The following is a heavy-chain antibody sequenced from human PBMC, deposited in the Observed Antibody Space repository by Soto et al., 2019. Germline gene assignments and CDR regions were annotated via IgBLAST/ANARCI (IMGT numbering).Heavy chain of an antibody. J-gene: IGHJ6*02. Sequence: GGSLRLSCAASGFTFSSYAMSWVRQAPGKGLEWVSAISGSGGSTYYADSVKGRFTISRDNSKNTLYLQMKSLRAEDTAVYYCAKDVIAVAGTTIPSYYYYGMDVWGQGTTVTVSS. CDR2: ISGSGGST. V-gene: IGHV3-23*01. CDR3: AKDVIAVAGTTIPSYYYYGMDV. D-gene: IGHD6-19*01. CDR1: GFTFSSYA.